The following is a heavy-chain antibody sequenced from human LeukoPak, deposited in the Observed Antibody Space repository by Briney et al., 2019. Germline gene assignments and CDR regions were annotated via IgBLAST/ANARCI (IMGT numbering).Heavy chain of an antibody. CDR3: ARVEGQPTDYYYYGMDV. J-gene: IGHJ6*02. V-gene: IGHV1-2*02. CDR1: GYTFTGYY. CDR2: INPNSGGT. Sequence: ASVKASCKASGYTFTGYYMHWVRQAPGQGLEWMGWINPNSGGTNYAQKFQGRVTMTRDTSISTAYMELSRLRSEDTAVYYCARVEGQPTDYYYYGMDVWGQGTTVTVSS. D-gene: IGHD6-13*01.